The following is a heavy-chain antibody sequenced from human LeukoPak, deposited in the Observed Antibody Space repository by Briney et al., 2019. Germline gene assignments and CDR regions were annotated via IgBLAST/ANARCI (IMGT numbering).Heavy chain of an antibody. D-gene: IGHD6-19*01. J-gene: IGHJ4*02. CDR2: INPSGRST. Sequence: MHXVRXAPGQGREWMGIINPSGRSTSYAQKLQGRVTMTSATSTSTVYMELSSLRSEDTAVYYCARDKRSSGWFDYWGQGTLVPVSS. CDR3: ARDKRSSGWFDY. V-gene: IGHV1-46*01.